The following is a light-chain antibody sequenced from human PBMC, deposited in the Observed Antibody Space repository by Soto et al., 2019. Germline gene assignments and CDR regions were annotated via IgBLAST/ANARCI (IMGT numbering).Light chain of an antibody. CDR3: QPYYTPPIT. V-gene: IGKV3-20*01. Sequence: EIVLTQSPATLSLSPGERSTLSCMASQSVSSSYLAWYQQKPGQAPRLLIYGASSRATGIPDRFSGSGSGTDFTLTISSLQAEDVAVYYCQPYYTPPITFGQGTRLEIK. CDR2: GAS. J-gene: IGKJ5*01. CDR1: QSVSSSY.